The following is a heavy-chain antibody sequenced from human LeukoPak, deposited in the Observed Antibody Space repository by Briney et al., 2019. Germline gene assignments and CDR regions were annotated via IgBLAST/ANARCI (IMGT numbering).Heavy chain of an antibody. CDR3: ARRSAYYYYYGMDV. Sequence: PSQTLSLTCTVSGGSISSGGYYWSWIRQHPGKGLEWIGYIYYSGSTYYNTSLKSRVTISVDTSKNQFSLKLSSVTAADTAVYYCARRSAYYYYYGMDVWGQGTTVTVSS. CDR2: IYYSGST. V-gene: IGHV4-31*03. J-gene: IGHJ6*02. D-gene: IGHD3-3*01. CDR1: GGSISSGGYY.